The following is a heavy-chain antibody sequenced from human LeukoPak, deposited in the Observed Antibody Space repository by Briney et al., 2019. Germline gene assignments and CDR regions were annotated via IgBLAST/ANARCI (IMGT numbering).Heavy chain of an antibody. CDR3: ARPEEHGDYVHDAFDI. Sequence: GESLKISCKASGYRFTSYWIGWVRQMPGKGLEWMGIIYPGDSDTRYSPSFQGQVTISADKSISTAYLQWSSLKATDTAMYYCARPEEHGDYVHDAFDIWGQGTMVTVSS. D-gene: IGHD4-17*01. V-gene: IGHV5-51*01. CDR1: GYRFTSYW. J-gene: IGHJ3*02. CDR2: IYPGDSDT.